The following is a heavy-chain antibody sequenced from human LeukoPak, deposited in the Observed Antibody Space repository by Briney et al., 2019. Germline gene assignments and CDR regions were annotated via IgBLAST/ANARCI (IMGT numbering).Heavy chain of an antibody. D-gene: IGHD2-2*02. CDR1: GFTFDDYA. Sequence: SLRLSCAASGFTFDDYAMHWVRQAPGKGLEWVSGISWNSGSIGYADSVKGRFTISRDNAKNSLYLQMNSLRAEDTALYYCAKGGSAAIKGDFDYWGQGTLVTVSS. V-gene: IGHV3-9*01. CDR2: ISWNSGSI. J-gene: IGHJ4*02. CDR3: AKGGSAAIKGDFDY.